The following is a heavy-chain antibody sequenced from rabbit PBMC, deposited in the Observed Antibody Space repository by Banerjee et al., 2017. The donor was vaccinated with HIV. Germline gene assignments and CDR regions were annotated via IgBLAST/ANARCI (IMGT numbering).Heavy chain of an antibody. D-gene: IGHD4-2*01. CDR2: INTISGDT. CDR1: GFDLSIYY. Sequence: QSLEESGGGLVKPEGSLTLTCKASGFDLSIYYMCWVRQAPGKGLEWIACINTISGDTVYATWAKGRFTISKASWTTVTLQMTSLTAADTATYFCASHPDSSWGLWGPGTLVTVS. V-gene: IGHV1S40*01. J-gene: IGHJ4*01. CDR3: ASHPDSSWGL.